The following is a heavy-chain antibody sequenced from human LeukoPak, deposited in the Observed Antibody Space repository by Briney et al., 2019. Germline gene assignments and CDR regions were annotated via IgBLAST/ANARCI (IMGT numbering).Heavy chain of an antibody. CDR3: ARWTTVTRAFDF. D-gene: IGHD4-17*01. V-gene: IGHV4-4*07. CDR1: GVSIRIYY. Sequence: SRSLSLTRRVSGVSIRIYYWSCVPHPAGKGREWSGRIYTSGSTNYNPSLKSRVTMSVDTSTNEFSLTLNSVTAADTGVYSCARWTTVTRAFDFWGQGTLVTVSS. CDR2: IYTSGST. J-gene: IGHJ4*02.